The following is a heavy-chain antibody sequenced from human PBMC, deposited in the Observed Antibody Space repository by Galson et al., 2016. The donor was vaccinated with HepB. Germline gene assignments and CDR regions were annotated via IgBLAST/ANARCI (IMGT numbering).Heavy chain of an antibody. CDR1: GFKFDDYG. D-gene: IGHD3-9*01. CDR2: INWNGGST. J-gene: IGHJ4*02. CDR3: ARATPYYDILTGYYNYYFDY. V-gene: IGHV3-20*04. Sequence: SLRLSCAASGFKFDDYGMSWVRQAPGKGLEWVSGINWNGGSTGYVDSVKGRFTISRDNAKNSLYLQMNSLRAEDTALYYCARATPYYDILTGYYNYYFDYCGQGTLVTVSS.